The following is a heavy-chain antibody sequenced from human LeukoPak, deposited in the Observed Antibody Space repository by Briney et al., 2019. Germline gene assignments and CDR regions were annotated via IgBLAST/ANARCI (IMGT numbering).Heavy chain of an antibody. J-gene: IGHJ5*02. CDR2: ISGSGGST. CDR1: GFTFSSYA. V-gene: IGHV3-23*01. CDR3: AKDSGRYSSGSLNWFDP. D-gene: IGHD6-19*01. Sequence: AGSLSLSCAASGFTFSSYAMSWVRQAPGKGLEWVSAISGSGGSTYYADSVKGRFTISRDNSKNTLYLQMNSLRAEDTAVYYCAKDSGRYSSGSLNWFDPWGHGILVAVSS.